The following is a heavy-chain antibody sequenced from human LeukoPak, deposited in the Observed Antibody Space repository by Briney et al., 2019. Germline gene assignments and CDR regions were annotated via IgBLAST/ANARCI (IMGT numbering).Heavy chain of an antibody. V-gene: IGHV4-39*01. D-gene: IGHD3-10*01. CDR3: ARRLGGSGSYYY. J-gene: IGHJ4*02. CDR2: IYYSGST. Sequence: SETLSLTCSVSGGSISSSIYYWGWIRQPPGKGLGWIGSIYYSGSTYYNPSLKSRVTISVDTSKNQFSLKLRSVTAADTAVYYCARRLGGSGSYYYWGQGTLVTVSS. CDR1: GGSISSSIYY.